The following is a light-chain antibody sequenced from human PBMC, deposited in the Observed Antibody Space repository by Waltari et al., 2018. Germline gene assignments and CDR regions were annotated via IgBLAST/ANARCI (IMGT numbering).Light chain of an antibody. CDR2: KDT. J-gene: IGLJ3*02. Sequence: SYELTQPPSVSVSPGQTARITCSGDALPKESAYWYQQKPGQAPVLGIYKDTERAKGIHERFSGSSSGTTVTLIISGVQAEDEADYYCQSGDDSRSYVVLGGGTKLTVL. CDR1: ALPKES. V-gene: IGLV3-25*03. CDR3: QSGDDSRSYVV.